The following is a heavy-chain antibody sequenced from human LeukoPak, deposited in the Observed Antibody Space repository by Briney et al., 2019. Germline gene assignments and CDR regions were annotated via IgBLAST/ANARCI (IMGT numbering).Heavy chain of an antibody. CDR1: GFTFSSFW. D-gene: IGHD3-22*01. Sequence: PGGSLRLSCAASGFTFSSFWMSWVRQAPGKGLEWVANIKQDGSEKYYVDSVKGRFTISRDNAKNSLYLQMNSLRAEDTAVYYCARDSYYYASSGYYYYFDYWGQGTLVTVSS. CDR3: ARDSYYYASSGYYYYFDY. J-gene: IGHJ4*02. V-gene: IGHV3-7*01. CDR2: IKQDGSEK.